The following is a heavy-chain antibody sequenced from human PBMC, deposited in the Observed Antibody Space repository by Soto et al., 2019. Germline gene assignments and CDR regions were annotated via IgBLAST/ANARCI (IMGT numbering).Heavy chain of an antibody. CDR1: GFTFSSFS. J-gene: IGHJ4*02. CDR2: IGSSSSTI. D-gene: IGHD3-3*01. Sequence: PGGSPRLSCAASGFTFSSFSMNWVRQAPGKGLEWVSNIGSSSSTIYYADSVKSRFTISRDNAKNSLYLQMNSLRAEDTAVYYCATSIAIFGVVPATEYWGQGTLVTVSS. CDR3: ATSIAIFGVVPATEY. V-gene: IGHV3-48*01.